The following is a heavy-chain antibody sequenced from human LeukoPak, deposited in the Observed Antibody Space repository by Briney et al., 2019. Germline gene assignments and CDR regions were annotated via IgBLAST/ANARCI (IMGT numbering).Heavy chain of an antibody. CDR1: GGSISSSSYY. CDR3: AGPATAMTVTTAFDY. D-gene: IGHD4-17*01. J-gene: IGHJ4*02. V-gene: IGHV4-39*01. Sequence: PSETLSLTCTVSGGSISSSSYYWGWIRQPPGKGLEWIGSIYYSGSTYYNPSLKSRVTISVDTSKNQFSLKLSSVTAADTDVYYCAGPATAMTVTTAFDYWGQGTLVTVSS. CDR2: IYYSGST.